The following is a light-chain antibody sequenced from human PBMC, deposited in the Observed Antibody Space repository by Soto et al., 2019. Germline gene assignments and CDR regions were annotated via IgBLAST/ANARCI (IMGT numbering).Light chain of an antibody. Sequence: IVLTQSPGTLSLSPGERATLSCRASQSVSSSYLARYQQKPGQAPRPLIYGASSRATGIPDRFSGSGSGTDFTLTISRLEPEDFAVYYCQQYGSSSWTFGQGTKVDIK. V-gene: IGKV3-20*01. CDR3: QQYGSSSWT. CDR2: GAS. J-gene: IGKJ1*01. CDR1: QSVSSSY.